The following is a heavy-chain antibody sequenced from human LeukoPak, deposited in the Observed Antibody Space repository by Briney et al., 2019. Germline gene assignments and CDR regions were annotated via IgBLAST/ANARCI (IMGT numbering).Heavy chain of an antibody. CDR2: IRPKTDAEAT. CDR3: TTILKWELRYYFDI. D-gene: IGHD1-26*01. CDR1: GFTFTSAR. Sequence: GGALRLSCSTSGFTFTSARLSWVRQVSGKGVEWVWRIRPKTDAEATDYAAPVKGRFTVSRDDSKSTLYLQMNSLKTEDTAVYYCTTILKWELRYYFDIWGQGTLVTVSS. J-gene: IGHJ4*02. V-gene: IGHV3-15*01.